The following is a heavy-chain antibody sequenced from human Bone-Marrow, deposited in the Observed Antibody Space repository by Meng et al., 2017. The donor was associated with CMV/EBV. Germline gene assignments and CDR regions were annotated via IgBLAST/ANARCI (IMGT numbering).Heavy chain of an antibody. V-gene: IGHV1-46*01. J-gene: IGHJ6*02. CDR3: ASRYCSSTSCSLFGGYYYYGMNV. CDR2: INPSGGST. Sequence: ASVKVSCKASGYTFTSYYMHWVRQAPGQGLEWMGIINPSGGSTSYAQKFQGRVTMTRDTSTSTVYMELSSLRSEDTAVYYCASRYCSSTSCSLFGGYYYYGMNVWGRGTTVTVSS. D-gene: IGHD2-2*01. CDR1: GYTFTSYY.